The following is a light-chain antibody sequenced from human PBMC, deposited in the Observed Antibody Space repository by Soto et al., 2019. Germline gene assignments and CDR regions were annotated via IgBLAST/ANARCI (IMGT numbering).Light chain of an antibody. CDR2: GAS. J-gene: IGKJ5*01. Sequence: EIVLTQYTDTLSLSPWERATLSCMSIQTVIHNHLAWHQQKPGQTPRLLVYGASSRATGIPDRFSGSGSGTDFTLTISSLEPEDFAVYYCQQHGISPITFGHVRLLEIK. CDR3: QQHGISPIT. CDR1: QTVIHNH. V-gene: IGKV3-20*01.